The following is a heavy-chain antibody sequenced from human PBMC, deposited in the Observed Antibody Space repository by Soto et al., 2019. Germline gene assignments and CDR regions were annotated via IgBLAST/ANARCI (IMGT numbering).Heavy chain of an antibody. CDR3: ARGHDILTGWKLTF. D-gene: IGHD3-9*01. CDR1: GYDFTNYG. Sequence: QVRLVQSGAEVKKPGASVKVSCKTYGYDFTNYGINWMRQAPGQGLEWMGWISAYNGNIVYAQNFRGRATLTTDTSTGSAYMELRSLRSDDTAVYYFARGHDILTGWKLTFWGQGTLVTVSS. J-gene: IGHJ4*02. V-gene: IGHV1-18*01. CDR2: ISAYNGNI.